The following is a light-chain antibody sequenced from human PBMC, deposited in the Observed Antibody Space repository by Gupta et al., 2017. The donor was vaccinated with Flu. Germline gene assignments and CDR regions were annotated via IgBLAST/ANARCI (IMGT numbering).Light chain of an antibody. CDR3: MQALQTPRT. J-gene: IGKJ4*01. Sequence: DIVMTQSPLSLPVTPGEPASISCRSSQSLLHSNGYNYLDWYLQKPGQSPQLLIYLGSNRASGVPDRFSGSGSGTDFTLKISRVEAEDVGVYYCMQALQTPRTFGGGTKEEIK. CDR2: LGS. V-gene: IGKV2-28*01. CDR1: QSLLHSNGYNY.